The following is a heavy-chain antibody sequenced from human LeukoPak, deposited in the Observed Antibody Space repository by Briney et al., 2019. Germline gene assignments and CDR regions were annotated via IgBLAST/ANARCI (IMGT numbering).Heavy chain of an antibody. Sequence: SSETLSLTCAVYGGSFSGYSWSWIRQSPGKGLEWIGNINHNGGNNYNPSLKSRVTISIDTSKNQFSLKLRSVTAADAAVYYCVRGRTPRGIQSWVPRSYYYMDVWGNGTTVTVSS. CDR2: INHNGGN. CDR1: GGSFSGYS. V-gene: IGHV4-34*01. D-gene: IGHD5-18*01. J-gene: IGHJ6*03. CDR3: VRGRTPRGIQSWVPRSYYYMDV.